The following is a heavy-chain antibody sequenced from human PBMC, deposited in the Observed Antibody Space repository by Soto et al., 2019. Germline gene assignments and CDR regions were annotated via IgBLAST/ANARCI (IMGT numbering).Heavy chain of an antibody. D-gene: IGHD6-13*01. J-gene: IGHJ4*02. V-gene: IGHV4-39*01. CDR2: IYFTGAT. CDR3: AAEISSAGHY. Sequence: SETLSLTCAVSSGSISSSTYHWAWIRQPPGKGLEWIGSIYFTGATYYSPSLKTRVTLFVDTSKNLFSLRLNSVTAADTAIYYCAAEISSAGHYWGQGTLVTVSS. CDR1: SGSISSSTYH.